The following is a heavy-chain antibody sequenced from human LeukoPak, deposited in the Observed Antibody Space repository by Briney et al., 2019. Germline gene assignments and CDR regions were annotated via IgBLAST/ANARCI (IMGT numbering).Heavy chain of an antibody. Sequence: PGGSLRLSCAASGFTFSSYCMNSVRQAPGKGLEWVSSISSSSSYIYYADSVKGRFTISRDNAKNSLYLQINSLRAEDTAVYYCAPDGGLVVVAATPNDYWGQGTLVTVSS. V-gene: IGHV3-21*01. CDR3: APDGGLVVVAATPNDY. D-gene: IGHD2-15*01. J-gene: IGHJ4*02. CDR1: GFTFSSYC. CDR2: ISSSSSYI.